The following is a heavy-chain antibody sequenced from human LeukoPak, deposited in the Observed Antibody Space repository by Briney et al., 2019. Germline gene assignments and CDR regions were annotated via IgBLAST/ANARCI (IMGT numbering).Heavy chain of an antibody. CDR2: INSDGSST. D-gene: IGHD3-22*01. Sequence: PGGSLRLSRAASGFTFSSYWMHWVRQAPGKGLVWVSRINSDGSSTSYADSVKGRFTISRDNAKNSLYLQMNSLRAEDTAVYFCARGVKGYDSSGTYYYYYYMDVWGKGTTVTVSS. V-gene: IGHV3-74*01. CDR1: GFTFSSYW. J-gene: IGHJ6*03. CDR3: ARGVKGYDSSGTYYYYYYMDV.